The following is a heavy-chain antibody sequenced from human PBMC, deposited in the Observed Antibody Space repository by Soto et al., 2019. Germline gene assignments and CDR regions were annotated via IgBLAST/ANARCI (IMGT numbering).Heavy chain of an antibody. CDR2: INPNSGGT. CDR1: GYTFTGYY. Sequence: EASVKVSCKASGYTFTGYYMHWVRQAPGQGLEWMGWINPNSGGTNYAQKFQGWVTMTRDTSISTAYMELSRLRSDDTAVYYCARGQLVGGRGAFDIWGQGTMVTVSS. D-gene: IGHD6-6*01. J-gene: IGHJ3*02. CDR3: ARGQLVGGRGAFDI. V-gene: IGHV1-2*04.